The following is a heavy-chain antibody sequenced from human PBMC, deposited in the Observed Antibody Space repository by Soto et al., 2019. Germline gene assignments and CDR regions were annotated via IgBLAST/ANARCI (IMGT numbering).Heavy chain of an antibody. CDR1: GFTFSSYG. CDR3: ARDRRGPELYGMDV. Sequence: PGGSLRLSCAASGFTFSSYGMHWVRQAPGKGLEWVAVIWYDGSNKYYANSVKGRFTISRDNSKNTLYLQMNSLRAEDTAVYYCARDRRGPELYGMDVWGQGTTVTVSS. CDR2: IWYDGSNK. V-gene: IGHV3-33*01. D-gene: IGHD1-7*01. J-gene: IGHJ6*02.